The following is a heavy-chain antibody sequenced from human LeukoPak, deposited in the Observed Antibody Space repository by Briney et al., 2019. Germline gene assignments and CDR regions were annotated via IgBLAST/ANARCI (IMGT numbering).Heavy chain of an antibody. V-gene: IGHV3-15*01. D-gene: IGHD2-2*01. Sequence: KSGGSLRLSCAASGFTFSNAYMSWVRQAPGKGLEWIGRIKSKTDDGTTHYAAPVKGRFTISRDDSKNTLFLQMNSLKTEDTAVYYCTTDTSSTYYYYYYYMDVWGNGTTVTVSS. CDR2: IKSKTDDGTT. CDR1: GFTFSNAY. J-gene: IGHJ6*03. CDR3: TTDTSSTYYYYYYYMDV.